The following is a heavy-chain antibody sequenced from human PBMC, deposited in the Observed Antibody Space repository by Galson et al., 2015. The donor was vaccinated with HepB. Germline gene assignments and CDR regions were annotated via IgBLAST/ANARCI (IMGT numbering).Heavy chain of an antibody. D-gene: IGHD2-21*01. V-gene: IGHV1-18*01. CDR2: ISAYNGKT. CDR3: ARSGCGGDCYYFDY. Sequence: SVKVSCKAYGNTFTNYAFNWVRQAPGQGLEWLGWISAYNGKTNYAQKFQGRLTMTTETTTSTAYMELRSLRSDDTAVYYCARSGCGGDCYYFDYWGQGTLVTVSS. CDR1: GNTFTNYA. J-gene: IGHJ4*02.